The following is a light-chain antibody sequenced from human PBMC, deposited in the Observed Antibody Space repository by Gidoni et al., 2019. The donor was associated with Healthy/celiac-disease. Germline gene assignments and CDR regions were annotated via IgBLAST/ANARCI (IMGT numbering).Light chain of an antibody. CDR2: EVS. V-gene: IGLV2-8*01. CDR3: SSYAGSNNLPYV. CDR1: SRDVGGYNY. Sequence: QSALTQPPSASGSPGQSVTISCTGTSRDVGGYNYVSWYQQHPGKAPKLMIYEVSKRPSGVPDRFSGSKSGNTASLTGSGLQAEDEADYYCSSYAGSNNLPYVFGTGTKVTVL. J-gene: IGLJ1*01.